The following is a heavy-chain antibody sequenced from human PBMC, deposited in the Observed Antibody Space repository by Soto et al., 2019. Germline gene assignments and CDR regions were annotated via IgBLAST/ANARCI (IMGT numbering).Heavy chain of an antibody. J-gene: IGHJ5*02. Sequence: QVQLVQSGAEVKKPGSSVKVSCKASGGTFSSYAISWVRQAPGQGLEWMGGIIPIFGTANYAQKFQGRVTITADESTSTAYMELSSLRSEDTAVYYCARGSIVVVPAAIPGWFDPWGQGTLVTVSS. D-gene: IGHD2-2*02. CDR1: GGTFSSYA. CDR3: ARGSIVVVPAAIPGWFDP. V-gene: IGHV1-69*01. CDR2: IIPIFGTA.